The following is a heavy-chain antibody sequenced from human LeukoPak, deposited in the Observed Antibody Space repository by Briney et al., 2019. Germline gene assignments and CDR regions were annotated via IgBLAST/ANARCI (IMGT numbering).Heavy chain of an antibody. D-gene: IGHD3-3*01. CDR3: ARGRLHRKSGYDY. J-gene: IGHJ4*02. Sequence: PSETLSLTCAVYGGSFSSYYWSWIRQPPGKGLEWIGYIYYSGSTNYNPSLKGRVTISVDTSKNQFSLKLSSVTAADTAVYYCARGRLHRKSGYDYWGQGTLVTVSS. CDR1: GGSFSSYY. V-gene: IGHV4-59*12. CDR2: IYYSGST.